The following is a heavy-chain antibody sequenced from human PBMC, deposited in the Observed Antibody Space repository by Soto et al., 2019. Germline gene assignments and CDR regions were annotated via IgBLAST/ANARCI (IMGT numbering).Heavy chain of an antibody. CDR3: ARSLLQGDF. V-gene: IGHV1-46*01. Sequence: QVQLVQSGAEVKKPGASVKVSCKASGYTFIHYYIHWVRQTPGQGHEWMAIINPNGGSTNYAQKFRGRVTVTSDTSTTTVSMELNSLGSDDTAVYFCARSLLQGDFWGQGTLVTVSS. CDR2: INPNGGST. J-gene: IGHJ4*02. D-gene: IGHD2-21*01. CDR1: GYTFIHYY.